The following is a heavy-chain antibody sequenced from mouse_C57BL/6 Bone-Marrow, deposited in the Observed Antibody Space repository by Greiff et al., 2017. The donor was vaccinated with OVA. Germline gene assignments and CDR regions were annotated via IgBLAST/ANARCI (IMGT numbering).Heavy chain of an antibody. Sequence: EVMLVESGGGLVKPGGSLKLSCAASGFTFSSYAMSWVRQTPEKRLEWVATISDGGSYTYYPDNVKGRFTISRDNAKNNLYLQMSHLKSEDTAMYYCASPYYSNSMDYWGQGTSVTVSS. J-gene: IGHJ4*01. CDR3: ASPYYSNSMDY. V-gene: IGHV5-4*03. CDR2: ISDGGSYT. D-gene: IGHD2-5*01. CDR1: GFTFSSYA.